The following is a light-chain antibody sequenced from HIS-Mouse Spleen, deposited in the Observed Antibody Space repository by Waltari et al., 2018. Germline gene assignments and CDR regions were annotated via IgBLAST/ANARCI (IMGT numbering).Light chain of an antibody. CDR1: QSVSSSC. CDR2: GAS. Sequence: EIVLTQSPGTLSLSPGERATLSCRARQSVSSSCLAWYQQKPGQAPRLLIYGASSRATGIPDRFSGSGSGTDFTLTISRLEPEDFAVYYCQQYGSSPFTFGQGTKLEIK. V-gene: IGKV3-20*01. CDR3: QQYGSSPFT. J-gene: IGKJ2*01.